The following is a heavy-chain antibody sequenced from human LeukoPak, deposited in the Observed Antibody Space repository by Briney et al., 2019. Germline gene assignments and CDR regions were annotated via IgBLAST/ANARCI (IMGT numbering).Heavy chain of an antibody. D-gene: IGHD3-10*01. CDR3: ARGSWFYASGSDYDGGWYYFDN. Sequence: SETLSLTCAVYGGSFNGYYWTWIRQPPGEGLEWSGQINHSGSTSSHPSRTCRVSISVETYKKRFSLELSSVTAADTAVYYCARGSWFYASGSDYDGGWYYFDNWGQGTLATVSS. CDR1: GGSFNGYY. J-gene: IGHJ4*02. CDR2: INHSGST. V-gene: IGHV4-34*01.